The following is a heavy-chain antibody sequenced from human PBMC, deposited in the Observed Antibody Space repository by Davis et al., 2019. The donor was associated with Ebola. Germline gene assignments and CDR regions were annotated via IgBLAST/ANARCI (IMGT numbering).Heavy chain of an antibody. CDR3: ANEYCTNGVCYEDYFDY. CDR1: GFTFSSYA. D-gene: IGHD2-8*01. J-gene: IGHJ4*02. CDR2: ISGSGGST. Sequence: PGGSLRLSCAASGFTFSSYAMSWVRQAPGKGLEWVSVISGSGGSTYYADSVKGRFTISRDNSKNTLYLQMNSLRAEDTAVYYCANEYCTNGVCYEDYFDYWGQGTLVTVSS. V-gene: IGHV3-23*01.